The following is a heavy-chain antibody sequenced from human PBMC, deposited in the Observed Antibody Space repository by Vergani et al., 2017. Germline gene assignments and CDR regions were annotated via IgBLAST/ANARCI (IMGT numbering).Heavy chain of an antibody. CDR3: AVLQTAATDTRY. J-gene: IGHJ4*02. Sequence: EVQLVQSGAEVKKPGESLKISCKGSGYSFTSYWIGWVSQMPGKGLEWMGIIYPGDSDTRYSPSFQGQVTISADNSISTAYLQWSSLKASDTLIYSRAVLQTAATDTRYWGQGTLVTVSS. CDR2: IYPGDSDT. D-gene: IGHD6-13*01. CDR1: GYSFTSYW. V-gene: IGHV5-51*01.